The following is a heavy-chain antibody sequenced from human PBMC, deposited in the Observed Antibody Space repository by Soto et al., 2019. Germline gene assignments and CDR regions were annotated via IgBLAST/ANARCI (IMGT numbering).Heavy chain of an antibody. V-gene: IGHV4-61*01. Sequence: SETLSLTCTVSGGSVSSGSYYWSWIRQPPGKGLEWIGYIYYSGSTNYNPSLKSRVTISVDTSKNQFSLKLSSVTAADTAVYYCAREGVKDADIPPGWFDPWGQGTLVTVSS. D-gene: IGHD2-8*01. J-gene: IGHJ5*02. CDR3: AREGVKDADIPPGWFDP. CDR1: GGSVSSGSYY. CDR2: IYYSGST.